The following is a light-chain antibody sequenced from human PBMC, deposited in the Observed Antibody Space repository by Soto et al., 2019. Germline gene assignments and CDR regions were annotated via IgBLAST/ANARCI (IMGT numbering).Light chain of an antibody. CDR3: QQYGSSPIT. CDR2: GAF. J-gene: IGKJ5*01. CDR1: PSVTNY. Sequence: EIVLTQSPATLSLSPGERATLSCRASPSVTNYLAWYQQKRGQAPRIXIYGAFNRDTGIPARFSGSGSGTDFTLTISRLEPEDFAVYYCQQYGSSPITFGQGTRLEIK. V-gene: IGKV3-20*01.